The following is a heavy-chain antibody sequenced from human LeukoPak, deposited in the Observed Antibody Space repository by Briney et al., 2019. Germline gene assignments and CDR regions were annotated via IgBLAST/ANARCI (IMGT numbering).Heavy chain of an antibody. CDR1: GYSISSGYY. Sequence: PSETLSLTCAVSGYSISSGYYWGWIRQPPGKGLEWIGSIYHSGSTYYNPSLKSRVTISVDTSKNQFSLKLSSVTAADMAVYYCARDGGRDWFDPWGQGTLVAVSS. D-gene: IGHD6-25*01. CDR2: IYHSGST. V-gene: IGHV4-38-2*02. J-gene: IGHJ5*02. CDR3: ARDGGRDWFDP.